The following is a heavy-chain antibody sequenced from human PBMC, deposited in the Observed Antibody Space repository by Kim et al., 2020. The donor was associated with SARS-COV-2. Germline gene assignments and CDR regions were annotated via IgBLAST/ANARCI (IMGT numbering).Heavy chain of an antibody. D-gene: IGHD1-1*01. CDR3: ARDGTLGYDAFDI. CDR1: GFTFSSYW. V-gene: IGHV3-7*01. J-gene: IGHJ3*02. CDR2: IKQDGSEK. Sequence: GGSLRLSCAASGFTFSSYWMSWVRQAPGKGLEWVANIKQDGSEKYYVDSVKGRFTISRDNAKNSLYLQMNSLRAEDTAVYYCARDGTLGYDAFDIWGQGTMVTVSS.